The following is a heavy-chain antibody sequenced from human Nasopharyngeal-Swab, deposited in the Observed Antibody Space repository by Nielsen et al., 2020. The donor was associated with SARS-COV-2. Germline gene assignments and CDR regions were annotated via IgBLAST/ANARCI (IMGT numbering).Heavy chain of an antibody. CDR1: GFTFSSYW. CDR3: AREAPIGYCSSTSCYTGNAFDI. Sequence: GESLKISCAASGFTFSSYWMSWVRQAPGKGLEWVANIKQDGSEKYYADSVKGRFTISRDNAKNSLYLQMNSLRAEDTAVYYCAREAPIGYCSSTSCYTGNAFDIWGQGTMVTVSS. V-gene: IGHV3-7*01. D-gene: IGHD2-2*02. CDR2: IKQDGSEK. J-gene: IGHJ3*02.